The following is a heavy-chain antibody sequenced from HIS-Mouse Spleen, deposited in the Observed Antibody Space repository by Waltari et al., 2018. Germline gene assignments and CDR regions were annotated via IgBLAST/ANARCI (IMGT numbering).Heavy chain of an antibody. CDR3: AKSSSGWYWFDP. D-gene: IGHD6-19*01. Sequence: EVQLVESGGGLVQPGRSLRLSCASSGFTFDDFALHWFRQAPGKGLEWVSGISWNSGSIGYADSVKGRFTISRDNAKNSLYLQMNSLRAEDTALYYCAKSSSGWYWFDPWGQGTLVTVSS. J-gene: IGHJ5*02. CDR1: GFTFDDFA. V-gene: IGHV3-9*01. CDR2: ISWNSGSI.